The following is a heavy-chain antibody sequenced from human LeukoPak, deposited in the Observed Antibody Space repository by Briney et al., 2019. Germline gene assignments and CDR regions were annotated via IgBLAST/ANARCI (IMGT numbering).Heavy chain of an antibody. CDR1: GFTFSSYD. CDR2: IKEDESEK. Sequence: GGSLRLSCAASGFTFSSYDMHWVRQAPGKGLEWVANIKEDESEKYYADSVKGRFTISRDNAKNSVYLQMNSLRAEDTAVYYCAKEFSGGWSFDYWGQGTLVTVSS. J-gene: IGHJ4*02. CDR3: AKEFSGGWSFDY. D-gene: IGHD6-19*01. V-gene: IGHV3-7*03.